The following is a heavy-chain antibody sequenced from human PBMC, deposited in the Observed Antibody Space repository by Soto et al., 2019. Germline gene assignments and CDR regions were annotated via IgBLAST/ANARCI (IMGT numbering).Heavy chain of an antibody. Sequence: SVKVSCKASGGTFSSYAISWVRQAPGQGLEWMGGIIPIFGTANYAQKFQGRVTITADESTSTAYMELSSLRSEDTAVYYCARMGRSCSGGSCYPYYFDYWGQGTLVTVSS. V-gene: IGHV1-69*13. CDR3: ARMGRSCSGGSCYPYYFDY. CDR2: IIPIFGTA. CDR1: GGTFSSYA. D-gene: IGHD2-15*01. J-gene: IGHJ4*02.